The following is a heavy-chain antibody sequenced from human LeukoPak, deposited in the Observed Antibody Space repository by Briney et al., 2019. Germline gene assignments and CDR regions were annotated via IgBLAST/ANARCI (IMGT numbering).Heavy chain of an antibody. V-gene: IGHV3-53*04. Sequence: GGSLRLSCAASGFTFSSYAMSWVRQAPGKGLEWVSVIYSGGSTYYADSVKGRFTISRHNSKNTLYLQMNSLRAEDTAVYYCASQNGGGMDVWGQGTTVTVSS. J-gene: IGHJ6*02. CDR1: GFTFSSYA. CDR2: IYSGGST. CDR3: ASQNGGGMDV.